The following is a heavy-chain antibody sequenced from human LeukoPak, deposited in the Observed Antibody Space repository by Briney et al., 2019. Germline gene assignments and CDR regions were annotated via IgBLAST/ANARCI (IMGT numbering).Heavy chain of an antibody. D-gene: IGHD2-2*01. J-gene: IGHJ3*02. CDR3: ARVWIVVVPAANRRSYAFDI. CDR2: IIPIFGTA. V-gene: IGHV1-69*13. Sequence: SVKVSCKASGGTFSSYAISWVRQAPGQGLEWMGGIIPIFGTANYAQKFQGRVTITADESTSTAYMELSSLRSGDTAVYYCARVWIVVVPAANRRSYAFDIWGQGTMVTVSS. CDR1: GGTFSSYA.